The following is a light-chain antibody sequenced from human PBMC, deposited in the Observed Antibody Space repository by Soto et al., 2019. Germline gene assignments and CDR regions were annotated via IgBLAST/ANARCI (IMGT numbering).Light chain of an antibody. Sequence: TVMTQSPATLSLSPGDRATLSCRAGQSVNSDYISWYQQEPGQAPRLLIYGASIRATGIPARFSGDGSGTDFTLTSSSLQPEDFAVYYCQEDYNLPPAFGGGTRIEIK. CDR2: GAS. CDR3: QEDYNLPPA. V-gene: IGKV3D-7*01. J-gene: IGKJ4*01. CDR1: QSVNSDY.